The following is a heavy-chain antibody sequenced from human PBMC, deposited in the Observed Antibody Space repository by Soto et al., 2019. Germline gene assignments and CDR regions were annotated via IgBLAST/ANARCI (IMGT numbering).Heavy chain of an antibody. Sequence: QMQLVESGGGAVQPGRSLRLSCAASGFTFSYYPMHWVRQAPGKGLEWVAVISFDGSNKYYADSVKGRFTISRDNSKNTLYLQMNSLRGEDTAVYYCARVPGYMVAIRYIYPLAGREPLSDVDVWGQGATVTVSS. J-gene: IGHJ6*02. V-gene: IGHV3-30*04. CDR3: ARVPGYMVAIRYIYPLAGREPLSDVDV. CDR2: ISFDGSNK. D-gene: IGHD5-12*01. CDR1: GFTFSYYP.